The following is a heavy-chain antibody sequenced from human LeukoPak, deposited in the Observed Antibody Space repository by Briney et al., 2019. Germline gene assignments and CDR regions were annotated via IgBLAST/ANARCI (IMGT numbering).Heavy chain of an antibody. Sequence: SSETLSLTCTVSGGSISSSSYYWGWIRQPPGKGLEWIGSIYYSGSTYYNPSLKSRVTISVDTSKNQFSLKLSSVTAADTAVYYCARGDPIGVWGQGTLVTVSS. V-gene: IGHV4-39*01. CDR1: GGSISSSSYY. J-gene: IGHJ4*02. CDR3: ARGDPIGV. CDR2: IYYSGST. D-gene: IGHD3-3*01.